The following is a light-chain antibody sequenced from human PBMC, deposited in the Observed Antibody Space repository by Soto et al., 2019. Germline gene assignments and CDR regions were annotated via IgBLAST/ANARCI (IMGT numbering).Light chain of an antibody. CDR1: SSNIGSNT. V-gene: IGLV1-44*01. Sequence: QAVVTQPPSASGTPGQRVTISCSGSSSNIGSNTVNWYQQLPGTAPKLLIYSNNQRPSGVPDRLSGSKSGTSAFLAISGLQSEDEADYYCATWDDSLNGWVFGGGTKLTVL. CDR2: SNN. J-gene: IGLJ3*02. CDR3: ATWDDSLNGWV.